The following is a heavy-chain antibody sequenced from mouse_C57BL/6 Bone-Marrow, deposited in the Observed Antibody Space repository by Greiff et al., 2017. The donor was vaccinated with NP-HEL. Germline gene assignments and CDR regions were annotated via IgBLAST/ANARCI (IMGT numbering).Heavy chain of an antibody. D-gene: IGHD2-4*01. CDR1: GYTFTDYY. V-gene: IGHV1-19*01. CDR3: ARYDYFAY. J-gene: IGHJ3*01. Sequence: VQLKESGPVLVKPGASVKMSCKASGYTFTDYYMNWVKQSHGKSLEWIGVINPYNGGTSYNQKFKGKATLTVDKSSSTAYMELNSLTSEDSAVYYCARYDYFAYWGQGTLVTVSA. CDR2: INPYNGGT.